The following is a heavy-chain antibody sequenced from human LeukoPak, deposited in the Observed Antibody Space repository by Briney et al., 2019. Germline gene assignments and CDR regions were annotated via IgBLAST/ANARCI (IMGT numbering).Heavy chain of an antibody. CDR1: GGSISSYY. V-gene: IGHV4-4*09. J-gene: IGHJ5*01. CDR3: ARSDYDFCSGYIWFDS. D-gene: IGHD3-3*01. Sequence: SETLSLTCTVSGGSISSYYWSWIRQPPGKGLEWIGYIYTSGSTNYNPSLKSRGTISVDTSKNQFSLKLSSVTAADTAVYYCARSDYDFCSGYIWFDSWGQGTLVTVSS. CDR2: IYTSGST.